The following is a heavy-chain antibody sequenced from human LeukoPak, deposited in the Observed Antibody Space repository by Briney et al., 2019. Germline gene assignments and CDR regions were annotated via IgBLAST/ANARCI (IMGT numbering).Heavy chain of an antibody. J-gene: IGHJ4*02. D-gene: IGHD5-12*01. CDR2: IYYSGST. CDR1: GGSISSYY. Sequence: SSETLPLTCTVSGGSISSYYWSWIRQPPGKGLEWIGYIYYSGSTNYNPSLKSRVTISVDTSKNQFSLKLSSVTAADTAVYYCARGATGSGYLEYYFDYWGQGTLVTVSS. CDR3: ARGATGSGYLEYYFDY. V-gene: IGHV4-59*01.